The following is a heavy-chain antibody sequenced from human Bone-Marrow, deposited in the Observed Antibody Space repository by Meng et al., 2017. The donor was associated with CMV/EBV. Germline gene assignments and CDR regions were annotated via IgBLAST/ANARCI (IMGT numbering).Heavy chain of an antibody. CDR1: GYTFTSYY. J-gene: IGHJ6*02. CDR2: INPSGGST. V-gene: IGHV1-46*01. Sequence: ASVKVSCKASGYTFTSYYMHWVRQAPGQGLEWMGIINPSGGSTSYAQKFQGRVTMTRDTSTSTVYMELSSLRSEDTAVYYCASGEEQLHGYYYGMDVWGQGTTVTVSS. CDR3: ASGEEQLHGYYYGMDV. D-gene: IGHD6-6*01.